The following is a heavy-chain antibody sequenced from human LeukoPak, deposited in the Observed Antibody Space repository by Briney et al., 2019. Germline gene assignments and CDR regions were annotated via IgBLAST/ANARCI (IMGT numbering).Heavy chain of an antibody. CDR3: ARDSSSWLRTFDY. CDR1: GFTFSSYE. V-gene: IGHV3-48*03. J-gene: IGHJ4*02. Sequence: GGSLRLSCAASGFTFSSYEMNWVRQAPGKGLEWVPYISSSGSTIYYADSVKGRFTISRDNAKNSLYLQMNSLRAEDTAVYYCARDSSSWLRTFDYWGQGTLVTVSS. CDR2: ISSSGSTI. D-gene: IGHD6-13*01.